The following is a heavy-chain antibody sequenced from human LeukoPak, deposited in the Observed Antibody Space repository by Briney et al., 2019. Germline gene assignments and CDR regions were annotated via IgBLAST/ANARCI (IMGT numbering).Heavy chain of an antibody. CDR2: MNPNSGNT. J-gene: IGHJ6*04. CDR3: ARGLLPGERVGIAENSLDV. CDR1: GYTFTSYD. V-gene: IGHV1-8*03. Sequence: ASVKVPCKASGYTFTSYDINWVRQATGQGLEWMGWMNPNSGNTGYAQKFQGRVTITRNTSISTAYMELSSLRSEDTAVYYCARGLLPGERVGIAENSLDVWGKGTTVTVSS. D-gene: IGHD6-13*01.